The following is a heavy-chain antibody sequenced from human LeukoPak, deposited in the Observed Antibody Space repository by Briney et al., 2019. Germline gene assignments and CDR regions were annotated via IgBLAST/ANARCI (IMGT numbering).Heavy chain of an antibody. J-gene: IGHJ4*02. V-gene: IGHV3-30*04. Sequence: PGGSLRLSCAASGFTFSNYAMHWLRQAPGKGLEWVALISYDGSHKYYADSVKGRFTISRDNSKNTLYLQTNSLRAEDTAVYFCATLGDRSDYWGPGTLVTVSS. D-gene: IGHD3-16*01. CDR2: ISYDGSHK. CDR1: GFTFSNYA. CDR3: ATLGDRSDY.